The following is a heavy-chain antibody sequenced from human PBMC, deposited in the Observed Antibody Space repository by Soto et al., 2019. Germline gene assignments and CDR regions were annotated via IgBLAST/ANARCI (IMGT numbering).Heavy chain of an antibody. J-gene: IGHJ4*02. V-gene: IGHV3-33*01. CDR1: GFTFSSYG. CDR3: ARAHSSCYACFDY. CDR2: IWYDGSNK. D-gene: IGHD2-2*01. Sequence: QVQLVESGGGVVQPGRSLRLSCAASGFTFSSYGMHWVRQAPGKGLEWVAVIWYDGSNKYYADSVKGRFTISRDNSKNTLYLQMNSLRAEDTAVYYCARAHSSCYACFDYWGQGTLVTVSS.